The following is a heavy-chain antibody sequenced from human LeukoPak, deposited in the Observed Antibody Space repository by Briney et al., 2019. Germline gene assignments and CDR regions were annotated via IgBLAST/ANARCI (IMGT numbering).Heavy chain of an antibody. CDR3: ARGFGGATHEAFDY. CDR1: GGSFSGYY. J-gene: IGHJ4*02. D-gene: IGHD1-26*01. Sequence: SETLSLTCAVYGGSFSGYYWSWIRQPPGKGLEWIGEINHSGSTNYNPSLKSRVTISVDTSRNQFSLDLSSVTAADTAVYYCARGFGGATHEAFDYWGQGTLVTVSS. V-gene: IGHV4-34*01. CDR2: INHSGST.